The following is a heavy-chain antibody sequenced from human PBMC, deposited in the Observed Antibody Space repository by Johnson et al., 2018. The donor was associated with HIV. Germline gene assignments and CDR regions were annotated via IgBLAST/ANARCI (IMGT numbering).Heavy chain of an antibody. V-gene: IGHV3-30*02. CDR2: IRYDGSNK. CDR1: GFTFSSYG. Sequence: QEKLVESGGGVVQPGGSLRLSCAASGFTFSSYGMHWVRQAPGKGLEWVAFIRYDGSNKYYADSVKGRFTISRDNSKNTLYLQMNTLRAEDTAVYYCGGVGRTGIAFDMWGLGTMVTVSS. J-gene: IGHJ3*02. CDR3: GGVGRTGIAFDM. D-gene: IGHD6-13*01.